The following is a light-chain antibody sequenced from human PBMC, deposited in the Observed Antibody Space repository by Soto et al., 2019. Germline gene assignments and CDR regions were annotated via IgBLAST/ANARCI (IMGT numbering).Light chain of an antibody. CDR3: HSYDSSRIGSGV. Sequence: QSVLTQPPSLSGAPGQRVTISCTGSSSNIGAGYDVHWYQQLPGKAPKLLIYANTYRPSGVPDRFSGSRSGTSASLAITGLQAEDEAHYYCHSYDSSRIGSGVFGGGTKLTVL. V-gene: IGLV1-40*01. CDR2: ANT. CDR1: SSNIGAGYD. J-gene: IGLJ2*01.